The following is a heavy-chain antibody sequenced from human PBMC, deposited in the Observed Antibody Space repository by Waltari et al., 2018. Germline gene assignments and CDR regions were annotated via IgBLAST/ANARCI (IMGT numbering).Heavy chain of an antibody. D-gene: IGHD3-3*01. CDR3: AASTVFGVVVDY. V-gene: IGHV4-61*09. Sequence: QVYLQESGQGLVEPSQTLSLTCRAFGVSVRSGGCYWTWIRQPAGKGLEWVGYSILGRTNYNPSLKSRVNISVDTSKNQFSLNLSSVTAADTAVYFCAASTVFGVVVDYWGQGTPVTVSS. J-gene: IGHJ4*02. CDR2: SILGRT. CDR1: GVSVRSGGCY.